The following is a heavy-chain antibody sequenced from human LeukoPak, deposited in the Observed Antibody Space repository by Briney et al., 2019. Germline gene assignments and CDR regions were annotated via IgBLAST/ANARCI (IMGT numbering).Heavy chain of an antibody. CDR2: IYYSGST. CDR1: GGSISSYY. Sequence: SETLSLTCTVSGGSISSYYCSRIRQPPGKGLEWIGYIYYSGSTNYNPSLKSRVTISVDTSKNQFSLKLSSVTAADTAVYYCARDFGSGVDIWGQGTMVTVSS. J-gene: IGHJ3*02. V-gene: IGHV4-59*01. CDR3: ARDFGSGVDI. D-gene: IGHD2-15*01.